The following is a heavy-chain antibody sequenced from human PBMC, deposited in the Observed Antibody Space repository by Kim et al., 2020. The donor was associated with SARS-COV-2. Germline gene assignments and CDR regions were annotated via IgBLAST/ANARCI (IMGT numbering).Heavy chain of an antibody. CDR3: ARDATISGSYHNFDY. CDR1: GFTFSDYY. CDR2: ISSSSSYT. J-gene: IGHJ4*02. Sequence: LSLTCAASGFTFSDYYMSWIRQAPGKGLEWVSYISSSSSYTNYADSVKGRFTISRDNAKNSLYLQMNSLRAEDTAVYYCARDATISGSYHNFDYWGQGTLVTVSS. V-gene: IGHV3-11*05. D-gene: IGHD1-26*01.